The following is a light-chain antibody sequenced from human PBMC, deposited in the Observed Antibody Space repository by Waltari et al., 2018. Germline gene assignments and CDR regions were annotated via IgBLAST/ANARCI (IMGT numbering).Light chain of an antibody. CDR1: QSISSY. V-gene: IGKV1-5*03. Sequence: DIQMTQSPSTLSASVGDRVTLTCRASQSISSYLAWYQQKPGKAPKLLIYKASSLESGVPSRFSGSGSGTEFTLTISSLQPDDFATHYCQQYNYYSTFGQGTKVETK. CDR2: KAS. J-gene: IGKJ1*01. CDR3: QQYNYYST.